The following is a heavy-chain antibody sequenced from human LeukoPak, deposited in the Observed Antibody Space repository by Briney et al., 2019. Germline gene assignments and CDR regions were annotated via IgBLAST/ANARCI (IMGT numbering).Heavy chain of an antibody. V-gene: IGHV3-74*01. J-gene: IGHJ4*02. CDR3: ARSIVGACFDC. CDR1: GFTFSSYW. Sequence: GGSLRLSCAASGFTFSSYWMHWVRQAPGKGLVWVSRIDGDGSSTNYADSVKGRFTISRDNAGNTLYLQMNSLRAEDTAVYYCARSIVGACFDCWGQGTLVTVSS. D-gene: IGHD1-26*01. CDR2: IDGDGSST.